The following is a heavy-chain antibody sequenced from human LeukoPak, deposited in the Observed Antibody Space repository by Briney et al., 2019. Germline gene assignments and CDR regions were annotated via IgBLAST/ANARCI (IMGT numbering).Heavy chain of an antibody. V-gene: IGHV3-7*01. CDR1: GFTFSRYW. CDR2: IKEDGSER. CDR3: ARSAYWTFDY. Sequence: GGSLRLSCAASGFTFSRYWMSWVRQAPGKGPEWVANIKEDGSERYQVDSVKGRFAISRDNAKDLLYLQMNSLRAEDTAIYYCARSAYWTFDYLGQGALVTVSS. J-gene: IGHJ4*02. D-gene: IGHD2-8*02.